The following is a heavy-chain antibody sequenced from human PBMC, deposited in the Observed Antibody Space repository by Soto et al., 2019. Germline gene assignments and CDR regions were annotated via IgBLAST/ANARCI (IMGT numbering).Heavy chain of an antibody. CDR1: GGSISNYY. V-gene: IGHV4-59*01. CDR2: IYYSGST. CDR3: AGGRLLTGAFDI. J-gene: IGHJ3*02. Sequence: PSETLSLTCTVSGGSISNYYWSWIRQPPGKGLEWIGYIYYSGSTNYNPSLKSRVTISVDTSKNQFSLKLSSVTAADTAVYYCAGGRLLTGAFDIWGQGTMVTVSS. D-gene: IGHD3-9*01.